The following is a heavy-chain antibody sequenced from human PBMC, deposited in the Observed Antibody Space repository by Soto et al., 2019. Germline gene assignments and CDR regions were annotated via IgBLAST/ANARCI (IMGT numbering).Heavy chain of an antibody. CDR1: GFTSSSYG. D-gene: IGHD6-19*01. J-gene: IGHJ4*02. V-gene: IGHV3-48*02. Sequence: GGSLRLSCTASGFTSSSYGMNWVRQVPGKGLEWVSSISSSSSTIYYADSVRGRFTISRDNAKNSLYLQMNSLRDEDTAVYYCAREISVAGGHFDYWGQGTLVTVSS. CDR3: AREISVAGGHFDY. CDR2: ISSSSSTI.